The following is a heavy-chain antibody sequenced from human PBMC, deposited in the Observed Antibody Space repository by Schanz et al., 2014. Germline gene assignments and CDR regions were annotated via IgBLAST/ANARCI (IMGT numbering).Heavy chain of an antibody. V-gene: IGHV1-18*01. CDR3: AKAEYDILTDSYSSLDP. Sequence: QVQLVQSGAEVKKPGASVRVSCKASGYTFTTYAMSWVRQAPGQGLEWMGWISVYNHNKEYDQKFQGRVTMTTDTSTNTAYMELRSRRSDDTAVYYCAKAEYDILTDSYSSLDPWGQGTLVTVSS. D-gene: IGHD3-9*01. CDR1: GYTFTTYA. J-gene: IGHJ5*02. CDR2: ISVYNHNK.